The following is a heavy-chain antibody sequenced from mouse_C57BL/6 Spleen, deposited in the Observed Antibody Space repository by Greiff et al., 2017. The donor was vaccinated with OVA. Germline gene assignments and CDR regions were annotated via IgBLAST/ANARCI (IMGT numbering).Heavy chain of an antibody. J-gene: IGHJ4*01. CDR1: GYTFTDYY. CDR3: ARGAHYYAMDY. V-gene: IGHV1-26*01. Sequence: EVQLQQSGPELVKPGASVKISCKASGYTFTDYYMNWVKQSHGKSLEWIGDINPNNGGTSYNQKFKGKATLTVDKSSSTAYMELRSLTSEDSAVYYCARGAHYYAMDYWGQGTSVTVSS. CDR2: INPNNGGT.